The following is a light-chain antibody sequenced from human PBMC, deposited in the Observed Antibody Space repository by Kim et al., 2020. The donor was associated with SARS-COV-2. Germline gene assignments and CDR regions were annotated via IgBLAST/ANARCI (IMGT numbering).Light chain of an antibody. CDR3: ASWDDSLSGLV. CDR1: SSNIGSDY. Sequence: GPRVTMSCSGSSSNIGSDYAYWYPQLPGTAPTVLIYRNNQRPSGVPDRFSGSKSDTSASLAISGLRSEDEGDYYCASWDDSLSGLVFGGGTKLTVL. J-gene: IGLJ2*01. V-gene: IGLV1-47*01. CDR2: RNN.